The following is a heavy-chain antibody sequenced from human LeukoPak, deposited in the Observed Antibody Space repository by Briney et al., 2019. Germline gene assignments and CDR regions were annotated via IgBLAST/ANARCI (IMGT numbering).Heavy chain of an antibody. CDR3: AKDLSFDY. J-gene: IGHJ4*02. CDR1: RFTFNSYA. CDR2: IGGSNGIT. V-gene: IGHV3-23*01. Sequence: PGGSLRLSCAASRFTFNSYAMSWVRQAPGKGLEWVSVIGGSNGITFYVGSVRGRFTISRDNSKDTLYLQMNSLRAEDTAVYYCAKDLSFDYWGQGTLVTVSS.